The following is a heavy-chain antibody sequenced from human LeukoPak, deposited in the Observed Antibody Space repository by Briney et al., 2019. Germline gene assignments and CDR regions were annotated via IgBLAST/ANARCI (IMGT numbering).Heavy chain of an antibody. CDR1: GFTFSSYS. J-gene: IGHJ3*02. D-gene: IGHD3-10*01. CDR2: ISGSGGST. Sequence: GGSLRLSCAASGFTFSSYSMNWVRQAPGKGLEWVSAISGSGGSTYYADSVKGRFTISRDNSKNTLYLQMNSLRAEDTAVYYCAKDLLLWFGDNAFDIWGQGTMVTISS. V-gene: IGHV3-23*01. CDR3: AKDLLLWFGDNAFDI.